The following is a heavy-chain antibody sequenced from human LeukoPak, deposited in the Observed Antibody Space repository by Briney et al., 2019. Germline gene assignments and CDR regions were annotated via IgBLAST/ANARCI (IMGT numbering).Heavy chain of an antibody. V-gene: IGHV3-23*01. CDR3: AKGRPYSSSWYYFDY. Sequence: PGGSLRLSCAASGFTFSSYAMSWVRQAPGKGREGVSAISGSGGSTYYADSVRGRFTISRDNSKDTLYLQMNSLRAEDTAVYYCAKGRPYSSSWYYFDYWGQGTLVTVSS. J-gene: IGHJ4*02. CDR2: ISGSGGST. CDR1: GFTFSSYA. D-gene: IGHD6-13*01.